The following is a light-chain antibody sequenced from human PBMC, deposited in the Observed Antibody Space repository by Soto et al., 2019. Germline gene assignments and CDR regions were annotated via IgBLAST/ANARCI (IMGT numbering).Light chain of an antibody. CDR2: GAS. V-gene: IGKV3-15*01. J-gene: IGKJ5*01. CDR1: QTVSSN. CDR3: QQSYNWTIT. Sequence: DILITQSPSTLSASAGERGTLSCRASQTVSSNLAWYQQKPGQSPRLLIYGASTRDAGIPARFSGSGSGTDFTLTISSLQSEDFAIYYCQQSYNWTITFGQGTRLDIK.